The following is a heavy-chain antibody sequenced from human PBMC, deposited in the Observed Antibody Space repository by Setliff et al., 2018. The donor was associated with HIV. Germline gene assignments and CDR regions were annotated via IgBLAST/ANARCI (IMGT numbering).Heavy chain of an antibody. D-gene: IGHD3-10*01. CDR3: ARGRFHRLHRPYSGSGSLGIQYFDY. CDR2: IYHSGST. V-gene: IGHV4-38-2*01. J-gene: IGHJ4*02. Sequence: SETLSLTCAVSGYSISSGYYWGWIRQPPGKGLEWIGSIYHSGSTNYNPSLKSRVTISVDTSKSQFPLRLNSVTATDTALYYCARGRFHRLHRPYSGSGSLGIQYFDYWGQGTLVTVSS. CDR1: GYSISSGYY.